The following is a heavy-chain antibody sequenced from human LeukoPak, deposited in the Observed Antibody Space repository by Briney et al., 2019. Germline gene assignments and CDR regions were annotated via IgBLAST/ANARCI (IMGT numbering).Heavy chain of an antibody. V-gene: IGHV3-23*01. CDR2: ISGSGTST. Sequence: GGSLRLPCAASGFTFSSYAMSWVRQAPGKGLEWVSAISGSGTSTYYADSVKGRFTISRDNSKNTLYLQMNFLRAEDTAVYYCAKRYGDSEGNWGQGTLVTVSS. CDR1: GFTFSSYA. J-gene: IGHJ4*02. CDR3: AKRYGDSEGN. D-gene: IGHD4-17*01.